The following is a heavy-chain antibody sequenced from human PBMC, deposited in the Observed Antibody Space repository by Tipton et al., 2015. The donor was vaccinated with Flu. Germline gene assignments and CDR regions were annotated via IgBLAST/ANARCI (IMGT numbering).Heavy chain of an antibody. CDR1: GFTFGDYA. V-gene: IGHV3-49*04. D-gene: IGHD2-21*02. CDR3: AREGVVYCGGDCHLDF. CDR2: IRSEGYGGTT. Sequence: SLRLSCTASGFTFGDYAMSWVRQAPGKGLEWVGLIRSEGYGGTTEYAASVKGRFTISRDNSRSIAYLQMNSLKTEDTAVYYCAREGVVYCGGDCHLDFWGQGTLVTVSS. J-gene: IGHJ4*02.